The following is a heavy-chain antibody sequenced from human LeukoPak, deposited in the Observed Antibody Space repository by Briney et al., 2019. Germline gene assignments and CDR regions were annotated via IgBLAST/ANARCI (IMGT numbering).Heavy chain of an antibody. CDR1: GFAFDTYS. Sequence: GGSLRLSCAASGFAFDTYSMTWVRQAPGKGLEWVSSISSWSSFIYSADSVTGRFTISRDNAKNSLYLQMNSLRAEDTAVYYCARAGSTNSWFDPWGQGTLVSVSS. V-gene: IGHV3-21*01. D-gene: IGHD2-2*01. CDR3: ARAGSTNSWFDP. J-gene: IGHJ5*02. CDR2: ISSWSSFI.